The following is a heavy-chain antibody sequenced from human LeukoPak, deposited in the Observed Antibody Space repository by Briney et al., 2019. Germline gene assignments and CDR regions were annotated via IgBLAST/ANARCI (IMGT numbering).Heavy chain of an antibody. Sequence: GGSLRLSCAASGFIFSDYYMSWIRQPPGKGLEWISYISNTGSAIYYADSVKGRLTVSRDNAKNSLYLQLNSLRAEDTAVYYCARDQTYYFGSGSGFWGQGTLVTVSS. D-gene: IGHD3-10*01. CDR1: GFIFSDYY. V-gene: IGHV3-11*01. CDR2: ISNTGSAI. J-gene: IGHJ4*02. CDR3: ARDQTYYFGSGSGF.